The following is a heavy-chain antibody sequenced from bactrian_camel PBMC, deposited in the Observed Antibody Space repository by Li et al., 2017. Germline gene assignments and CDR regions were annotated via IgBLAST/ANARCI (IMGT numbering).Heavy chain of an antibody. J-gene: IGHJ4*01. CDR2: IFTDDGFS. CDR3: AANRLDGDWHAARYRY. D-gene: IGHD1*01. Sequence: LVESGGGSVQAGGSLRLSCVVSPPTYNWQCIAWFRQAPGKEREGSATIFTDDGFSDYAASVKGRFTVSQDDDRNTLYLQMDTLKPEDTAMYYCAANRLDGDWHAARYRYWGQGTQVTVS. V-gene: IGHV3S1*01. CDR1: PPTYNWQC.